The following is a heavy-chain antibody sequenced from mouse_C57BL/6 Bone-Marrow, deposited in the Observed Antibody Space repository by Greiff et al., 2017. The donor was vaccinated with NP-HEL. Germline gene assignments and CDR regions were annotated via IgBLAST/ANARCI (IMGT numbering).Heavy chain of an antibody. CDR1: GFTFSSYG. Sequence: DVMLVESGGDLVKPGGSLKLSCAASGFTFSSYGMSWVRQTPDKRLEWVATISSGGSYTYYPDSVKGRFTISRDNAKNTLYLQMSSLKSEDTAMYYCARGILGFAYWGQGTLVTVSA. CDR3: ARGILGFAY. CDR2: ISSGGSYT. V-gene: IGHV5-6*02. J-gene: IGHJ3*01. D-gene: IGHD4-1*01.